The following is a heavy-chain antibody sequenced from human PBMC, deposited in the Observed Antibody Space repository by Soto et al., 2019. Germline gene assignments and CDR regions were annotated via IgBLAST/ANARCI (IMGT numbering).Heavy chain of an antibody. V-gene: IGHV1-69*05. J-gene: IGHJ5*02. Sequence: SVKVSCKASGGTFSSYAISWVRQAPGQGLEWMGGIIPIFGTANYAQKFQGRVTMTRNTSISTAYMELSSLRSEDTAVYYCARANKKKYYDFWSGLRPNWFDPWGQGTLVTVSS. CDR3: ARANKKKYYDFWSGLRPNWFDP. D-gene: IGHD3-3*01. CDR1: GGTFSSYA. CDR2: IIPIFGTA.